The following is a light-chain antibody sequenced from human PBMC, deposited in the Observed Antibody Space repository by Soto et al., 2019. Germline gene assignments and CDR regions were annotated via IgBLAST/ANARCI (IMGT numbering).Light chain of an antibody. CDR1: QTVTTTF. CDR2: GAS. V-gene: IGKV3-20*01. Sequence: EIVLTQSPGTLSLSPGERATLSCRASQTVTTTFLARYQQKPGQAHRLLIYGASRRPTGIPQRFSGSGSGTDFTPTITRLEPEDFGVYYCDQYGSTRTFGQGTKVE. J-gene: IGKJ1*01. CDR3: DQYGSTRT.